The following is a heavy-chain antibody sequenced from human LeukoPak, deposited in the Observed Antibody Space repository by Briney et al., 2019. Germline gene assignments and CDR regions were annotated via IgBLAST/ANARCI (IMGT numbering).Heavy chain of an antibody. CDR1: GFTFSSYS. CDR3: ARDSSSQYYYYYYYMDV. J-gene: IGHJ6*03. D-gene: IGHD6-6*01. CDR2: ISSSSSYI. Sequence: GGSLRLSCAASGFTFSSYSMNWVRQAPGKGLEWVSSISSSSSYIYYADSVKGRFTISRDNAKNSLYLQMNGLRAEDTAVYYCARDSSSQYYYYYYYMDVWGKGTTVTVSS. V-gene: IGHV3-21*01.